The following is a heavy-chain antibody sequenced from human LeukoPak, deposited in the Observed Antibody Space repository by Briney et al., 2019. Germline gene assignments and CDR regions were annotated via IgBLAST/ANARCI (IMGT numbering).Heavy chain of an antibody. V-gene: IGHV3-48*03. CDR2: ISTTSSTI. CDR1: GFTFSSYE. J-gene: IGHJ4*02. Sequence: GGSLRLSCAASGFTFSSYEMNWVRQAPGKGLEWVSYISTTSSTIYYADSVKGRFTISRDNAKNSLYLQMNSLRAEDTAVYYCARDPPNYDIVFDHWGQGTLVTVSS. CDR3: ARDPPNYDIVFDH. D-gene: IGHD3-9*01.